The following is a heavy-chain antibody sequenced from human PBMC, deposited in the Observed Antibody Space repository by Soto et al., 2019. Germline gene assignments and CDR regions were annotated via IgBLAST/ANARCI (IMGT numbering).Heavy chain of an antibody. Sequence: ASVKVSCKASGYTFTSYAMHWVRQAPGQRLEWMGWIDAGNGNTKYSQKFQGRVTITRDTSASTAYMELSSLRSEDTAVYYCARSPGYSYGDYWGQGTLVTVSS. V-gene: IGHV1-3*01. J-gene: IGHJ4*02. CDR2: IDAGNGNT. CDR1: GYTFTSYA. D-gene: IGHD5-18*01. CDR3: ARSPGYSYGDY.